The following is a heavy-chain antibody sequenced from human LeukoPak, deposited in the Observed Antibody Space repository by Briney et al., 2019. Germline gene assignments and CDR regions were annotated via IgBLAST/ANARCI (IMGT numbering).Heavy chain of an antibody. CDR3: ARDYKRGYNYIDY. CDR1: GFTFSSYA. V-gene: IGHV3-30-3*01. CDR2: ISYDGSNK. J-gene: IGHJ4*02. Sequence: GRSLRLSCAASGFTFSSYAMHWVRQAPGKGLEWVAVISYDGSNKYYADSVKGRFTISRDNSKNTLYLQMNSLRAEDTAVYYCARDYKRGYNYIDYWGQGTLVTVSS. D-gene: IGHD5-18*01.